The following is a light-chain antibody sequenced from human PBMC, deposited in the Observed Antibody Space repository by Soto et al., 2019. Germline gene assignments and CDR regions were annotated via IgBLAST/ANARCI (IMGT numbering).Light chain of an antibody. CDR2: GAS. V-gene: IGKV3-20*01. CDR1: HTLTRHY. J-gene: IGKJ1*01. CDR3: QQYGSSPRT. Sequence: EIVLTQSPGTLSLSPAARATLSCRASHTLTRHYLAWYQQKPGQAPRLLIYGASSRATGIPDRFSGSGSGTDFTLTISRLEPEDFAVYYCQQYGSSPRTFGQGTKVEIK.